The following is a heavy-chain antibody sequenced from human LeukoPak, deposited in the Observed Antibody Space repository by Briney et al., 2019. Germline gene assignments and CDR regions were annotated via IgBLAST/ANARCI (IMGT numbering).Heavy chain of an antibody. J-gene: IGHJ6*02. V-gene: IGHV1-18*01. CDR3: ARDLSDIVVVVAANPGGYYYGMDV. CDR2: ISAYNGNT. D-gene: IGHD2-15*01. Sequence: ASVKVSCKASGYTFTSYGISWVRQAPGQGLEWMGWISAYNGNTNYARKLQGRVTMTTDTSTSTAYMELRSLRSDDTAVYYCARDLSDIVVVVAANPGGYYYGMDVWGQGTTVTVSS. CDR1: GYTFTSYG.